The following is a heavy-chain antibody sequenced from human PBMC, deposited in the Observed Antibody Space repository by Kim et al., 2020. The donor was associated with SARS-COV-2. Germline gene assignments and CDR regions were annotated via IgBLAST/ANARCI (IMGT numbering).Heavy chain of an antibody. CDR1: GFTFSSYA. J-gene: IGHJ4*02. CDR2: ISYDGSNK. Sequence: GGSLRLSCAASGFTFSSYAMHWVRQAPGKGLEWVPVISYDGSNKYDADSVKGRFTISRDNSKNTLFLQMNSLRPEDTAVYYCARGGWGSDTRFYFECWGQGTLVTVSS. V-gene: IGHV3-30*04. CDR3: ARGGWGSDTRFYFEC. D-gene: IGHD2-2*01.